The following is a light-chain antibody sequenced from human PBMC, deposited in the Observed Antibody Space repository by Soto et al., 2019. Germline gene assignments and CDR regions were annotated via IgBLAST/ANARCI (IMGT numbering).Light chain of an antibody. V-gene: IGLV2-14*01. J-gene: IGLJ1*01. Sequence: ALTQPASVSGSPGQSITISCTGTTTDVGGYNFVSWYQQHPGKVPKLIIYEVSNRPSGVSNRFSGSKSDNTASLTISGLQAEDEADYYCCSYVSSKTYVFGTGTKVTVL. CDR2: EVS. CDR3: CSYVSSKTYV. CDR1: TTDVGGYNF.